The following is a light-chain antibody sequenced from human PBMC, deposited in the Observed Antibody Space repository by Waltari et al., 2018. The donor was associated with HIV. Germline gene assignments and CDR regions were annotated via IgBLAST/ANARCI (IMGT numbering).Light chain of an antibody. Sequence: EIVLTQSPATLSLSPGERATLSCRASQSVSTYLAWYQQKSGKSPRHLIYDASIRATGIPARFSGSGSGTDFTLTISSLEPEDFAVYYGQQRSNWPPAPTFGGGTKVEIK. J-gene: IGKJ4*01. CDR1: QSVSTY. CDR3: QQRSNWPPAPT. V-gene: IGKV3-11*01. CDR2: DAS.